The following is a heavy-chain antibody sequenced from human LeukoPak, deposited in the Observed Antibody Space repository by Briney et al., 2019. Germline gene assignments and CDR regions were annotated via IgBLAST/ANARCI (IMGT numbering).Heavy chain of an antibody. CDR3: ARGPQGRGARRWVDY. V-gene: IGHV3-21*01. D-gene: IGHD1-26*01. Sequence: GGSLRLSCAASGFTFSSYSMNWVRQAPGKGLEWVSSISSSSYIYYADSVKGRFTISRDNAKNSLYLQMNSLRAEDTAVYYCARGPQGRGARRWVDYWGQGTLVTVSS. CDR1: GFTFSSYS. CDR2: ISSSSYI. J-gene: IGHJ4*02.